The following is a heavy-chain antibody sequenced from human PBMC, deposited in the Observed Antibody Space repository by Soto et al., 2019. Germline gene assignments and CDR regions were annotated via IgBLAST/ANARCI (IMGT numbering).Heavy chain of an antibody. D-gene: IGHD1-20*01. J-gene: IGHJ4*02. CDR1: GGSISSSSYY. V-gene: IGHV4-39*01. Sequence: TLSLTCTVSGGSISSSSYYWGWIRQPPGKGLEWIGSIYYSGSTYYNPSLKSRVTISVDTSKNQFSLKLSSVTAADTAVYYCARGVTGLGYWGQGTLVTVSS. CDR2: IYYSGST. CDR3: ARGVTGLGY.